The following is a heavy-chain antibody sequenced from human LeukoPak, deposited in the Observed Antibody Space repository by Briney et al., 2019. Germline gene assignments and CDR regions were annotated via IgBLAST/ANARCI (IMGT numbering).Heavy chain of an antibody. Sequence: ASVKVSCKASGYTFTSYAMHWVRQAPGQRLEWMGWINAGNGNTKYSQKFQGRVTITRDTSASTAYMELSSLRSEDTAVYYCARASWFGEKNMDYWGQGTLVTVSS. CDR1: GYTFTSYA. D-gene: IGHD3-10*01. J-gene: IGHJ4*02. CDR2: INAGNGNT. V-gene: IGHV1-3*01. CDR3: ARASWFGEKNMDY.